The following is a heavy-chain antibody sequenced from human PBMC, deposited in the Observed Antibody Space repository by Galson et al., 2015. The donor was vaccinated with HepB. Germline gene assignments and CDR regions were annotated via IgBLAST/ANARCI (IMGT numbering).Heavy chain of an antibody. CDR2: ISGSGGST. CDR3: AKAYDFWSGYSSYFDY. D-gene: IGHD3-3*01. Sequence: SLRLSCAASGFTFSSYAMSWVRQAPGKGLEWVSAISGSGGSTYYADSVKGRFTISRDNSKNTLYLQMNSLRAEDTAVYYCAKAYDFWSGYSSYFDYWGQGTLVTVSS. J-gene: IGHJ4*02. CDR1: GFTFSSYA. V-gene: IGHV3-23*01.